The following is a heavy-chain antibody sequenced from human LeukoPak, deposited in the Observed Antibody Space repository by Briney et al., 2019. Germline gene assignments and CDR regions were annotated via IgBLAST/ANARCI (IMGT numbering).Heavy chain of an antibody. CDR2: IYYSGST. V-gene: IGHV4-39*07. J-gene: IGHJ3*02. D-gene: IGHD1-26*01. CDR1: GGSISSSSYY. CDR3: AIDSGSYGRGYAFDI. Sequence: SETLSLTCTVSGGSISSSSYYWGWIRQPPGKGLEWIGSIYYSGSTYYNPSLKSRVTISVDTSKNQFSLKLSSVTAADTAVYYCAIDSGSYGRGYAFDIWGQGTMVTVSS.